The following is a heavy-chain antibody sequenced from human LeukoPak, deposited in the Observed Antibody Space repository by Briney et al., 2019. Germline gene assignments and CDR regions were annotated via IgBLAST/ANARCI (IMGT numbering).Heavy chain of an antibody. CDR1: GFTFSSYW. J-gene: IGHJ4*02. CDR2: IKQDGSEK. D-gene: IGHD5-12*01. V-gene: IGHV3-7*01. CDR3: ANSGYDLYYFDY. Sequence: GGSLRLSCAASGFTFSSYWMSWVRQAPGKGLEWVANIKQDGSEKYYADSVKGRFTISRDNAKNSLYLQMNSLRAEDTAVYYCANSGYDLYYFDYWGQGTLVTVSS.